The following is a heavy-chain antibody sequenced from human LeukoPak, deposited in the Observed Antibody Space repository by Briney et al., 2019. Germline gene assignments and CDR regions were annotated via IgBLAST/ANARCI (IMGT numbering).Heavy chain of an antibody. Sequence: SETLSLTCAVYGGSFSGYYWSWIRQPPGNGLEWIGEINHSGSTNYNPSLKSRVTISVDTSKNQFSLKLSSVTAADTAVYYCARQDTAMVLDAIDIWGQGTMVTVSS. J-gene: IGHJ3*02. V-gene: IGHV4-34*01. D-gene: IGHD5-18*01. CDR3: ARQDTAMVLDAIDI. CDR2: INHSGST. CDR1: GGSFSGYY.